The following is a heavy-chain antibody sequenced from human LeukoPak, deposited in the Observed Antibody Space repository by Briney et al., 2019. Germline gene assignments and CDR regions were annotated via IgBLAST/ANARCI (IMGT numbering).Heavy chain of an antibody. D-gene: IGHD2-2*02. J-gene: IGHJ3*02. CDR2: IYPGDSDT. CDR1: GYLFTNYW. V-gene: IGHV5-51*01. CDR3: ALAAAISDAFDI. Sequence: GESLKISCKGSGYLFTNYWIDWVRQMPGKGLEWMGIIYPGDSDTRYSPSFQGQVTISADKSISTAYLQWSSLKASDTAMYYCALAAAISDAFDIWGQGTMVTVSS.